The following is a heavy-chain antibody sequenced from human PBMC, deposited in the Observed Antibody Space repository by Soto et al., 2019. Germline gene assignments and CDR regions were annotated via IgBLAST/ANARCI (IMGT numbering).Heavy chain of an antibody. J-gene: IGHJ2*01. V-gene: IGHV1-69*08. CDR3: ARPDFGDYWYFDL. Sequence: QDQLVQSGAEVKKPGSSVKVSCKASGGTFSSHTFSWVRQAPGQGLEWMGRIIPGLGTATYAQKFQGRVTITADESATTVYMELNSLRSEYTAVFYCARPDFGDYWYFDLWGRGTLVTVSS. CDR1: GGTFSSHT. D-gene: IGHD4-17*01. CDR2: IIPGLGTA.